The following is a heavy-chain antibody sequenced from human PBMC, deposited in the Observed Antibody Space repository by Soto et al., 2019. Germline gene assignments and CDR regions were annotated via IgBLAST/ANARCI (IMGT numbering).Heavy chain of an antibody. D-gene: IGHD1-1*01. J-gene: IGHJ6*02. CDR1: GGSISSYY. CDR3: ARVATGTNGMDV. Sequence: SETLSLTCTVSGGSISSYYWSWIRQPPGKGLEWFGYIYYSGSTNYNPSLKSRVTLSVDTSKNQFSLKLRSVTAADTAVYSCARVATGTNGMDVWGQGTTVTVSS. CDR2: IYYSGST. V-gene: IGHV4-59*01.